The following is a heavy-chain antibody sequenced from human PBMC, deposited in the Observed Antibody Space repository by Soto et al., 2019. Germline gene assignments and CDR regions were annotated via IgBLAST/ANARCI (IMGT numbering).Heavy chain of an antibody. CDR1: GGTFTSYA. D-gene: IGHD5-18*01. J-gene: IGHJ6*02. CDR3: ARGVRETALVRGYYYGMDV. V-gene: IGHV1-69*12. CDR2: IIPTFGTT. Sequence: QVLLVQSGGEVKKPGSSVKVSCKASGGTFTSYAINWVRQAPGQGLEWMGGIIPTFGTTDYAQKFQGRVTITADESTSTAYMELSSLRPEDTAVYYCARGVRETALVRGYYYGMDVWGQGTTVTVSS.